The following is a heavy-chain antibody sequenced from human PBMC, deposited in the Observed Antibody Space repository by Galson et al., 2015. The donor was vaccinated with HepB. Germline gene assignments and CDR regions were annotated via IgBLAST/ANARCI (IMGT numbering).Heavy chain of an antibody. CDR2: IYSSGST. V-gene: IGHV3-53*01. CDR1: GFTVSSNY. CDR3: ARLRDLHAYDY. D-gene: IGHD3-16*01. J-gene: IGHJ4*02. Sequence: SLRLSCAASGFTVSSNYMSWVRQAPGKGPEWVSVIYSSGSTHYAGAVKGRFTISRDNSMNTLYLQMNSLRVEDTAVYFCARLRDLHAYDYWGQGTLVTVSA.